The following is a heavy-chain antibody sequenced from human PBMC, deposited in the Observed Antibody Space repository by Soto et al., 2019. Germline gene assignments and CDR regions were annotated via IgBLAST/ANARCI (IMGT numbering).Heavy chain of an antibody. Sequence: SVKVSCKASGGTFSSYAISWVRQAPGQGLEWMGGIIPIFGTANYAQKFQGRVTITADESTSTAYMELSSLRSEDTAVYYCARRAVYGDYVGAFDIWGQGTMVTVS. J-gene: IGHJ3*02. CDR1: GGTFSSYA. CDR3: ARRAVYGDYVGAFDI. D-gene: IGHD4-17*01. CDR2: IIPIFGTA. V-gene: IGHV1-69*13.